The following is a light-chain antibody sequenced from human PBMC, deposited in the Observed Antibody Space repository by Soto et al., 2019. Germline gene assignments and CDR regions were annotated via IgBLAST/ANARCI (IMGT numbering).Light chain of an antibody. V-gene: IGKV3-20*01. Sequence: EIVLTQSPGTLSLSPGERATLSCRASQSVSNNYLAWYQLKPGQAPRFLIYGASNRATGIPDRFSGSGSGTDFPLTISRLEPDNAAVYYWQQYGSSGLTFGGGTKVEIK. CDR2: GAS. CDR3: QQYGSSGLT. J-gene: IGKJ4*01. CDR1: QSVSNNY.